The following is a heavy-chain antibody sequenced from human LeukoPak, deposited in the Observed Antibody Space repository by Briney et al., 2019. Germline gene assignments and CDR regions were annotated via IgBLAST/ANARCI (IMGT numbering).Heavy chain of an antibody. CDR1: GGTFSSYA. CDR3: ARYILTGYYFGPPAYYFDY. D-gene: IGHD3-9*01. V-gene: IGHV1-69*01. Sequence: SVNVSFKASGGTFSSYAISWVRQAPGQGLEWMGGIIPIFGTANYAQKFQGRVTITADESTSTAYMELSSLRSEDTAVYYCARYILTGYYFGPPAYYFDYWGQGTLVTVSS. J-gene: IGHJ4*02. CDR2: IIPIFGTA.